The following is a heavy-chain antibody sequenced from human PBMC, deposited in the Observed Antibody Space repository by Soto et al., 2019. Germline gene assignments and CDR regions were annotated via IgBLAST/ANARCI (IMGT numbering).Heavy chain of an antibody. Sequence: SETLSLTCTVCGGSISSYYWSWIRQPPGKGLEWIGYIYYSGSTNYNPSLKSRVTISVDTSKNQFSLKLSSVTAADTAVYYCARGSFLEWSEQAWFDPWGQGTLVTVSS. V-gene: IGHV4-59*01. CDR2: IYYSGST. J-gene: IGHJ5*02. CDR1: GGSISSYY. D-gene: IGHD3-3*01. CDR3: ARGSFLEWSEQAWFDP.